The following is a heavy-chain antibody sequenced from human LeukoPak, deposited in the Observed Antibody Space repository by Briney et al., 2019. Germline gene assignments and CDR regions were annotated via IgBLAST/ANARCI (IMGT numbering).Heavy chain of an antibody. CDR1: GGSISSYY. Sequence: SETLSLTCTVSGGSISSYYWSWIRQPPGKGLEWIGYIYYSGSTNYNPSLKSRVTISVDTSKNQFSLKLSSVTAADAAVYYCARGAGINYYGSGSYYSHYYYYGMDVWGQGTTVTVS. J-gene: IGHJ6*02. CDR2: IYYSGST. CDR3: ARGAGINYYGSGSYYSHYYYYGMDV. D-gene: IGHD3-10*01. V-gene: IGHV4-59*01.